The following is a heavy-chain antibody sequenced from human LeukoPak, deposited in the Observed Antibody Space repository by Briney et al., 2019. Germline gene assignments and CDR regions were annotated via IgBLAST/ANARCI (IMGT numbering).Heavy chain of an antibody. D-gene: IGHD3-10*01. CDR1: GFTFSSYS. V-gene: IGHV3-21*01. Sequence: GGSLRLSCAASGFTFSSYSMNWVRQAPGKGLEWVSSISSSSYIYYADSVKGRFTISRDNAKNSLYLQMNSLRAEDTAVYYCARDGSGSYSPYYYYGMDVWGKGTTVTVSS. CDR3: ARDGSGSYSPYYYYGMDV. CDR2: ISSSSYI. J-gene: IGHJ6*04.